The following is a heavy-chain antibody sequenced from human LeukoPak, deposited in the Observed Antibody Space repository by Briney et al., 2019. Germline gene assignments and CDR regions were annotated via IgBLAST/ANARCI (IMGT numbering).Heavy chain of an antibody. CDR2: IYFSGTT. J-gene: IGHJ6*02. Sequence: SETLSLTCTVSGGSISSYWSWIRQSPGKGLEWIGYIYFSGTTNYNPSLKSRLTISIDTSRNQFSLKLSSVTAADTAVYYCAISKARIAAAGTGYYYYYGMDVWGQGTTVTVSS. CDR3: AISKARIAAAGTGYYYYYGMDV. V-gene: IGHV4-59*01. D-gene: IGHD6-13*01. CDR1: GGSISSY.